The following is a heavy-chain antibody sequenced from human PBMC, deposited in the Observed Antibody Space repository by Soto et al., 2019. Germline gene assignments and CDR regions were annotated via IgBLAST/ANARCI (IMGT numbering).Heavy chain of an antibody. Sequence: SGTLALTCTVSGGSISSYYWSWIRQPPGKGLEWIGYIYYSGSTNYNPSLKSRVTISVDTSKNQFSLKLSSVTAADTAVYYCARGLLDYDILTGYLEGYYYYMDVWGKGTTVTVSS. CDR2: IYYSGST. V-gene: IGHV4-59*01. CDR1: GGSISSYY. J-gene: IGHJ6*03. CDR3: ARGLLDYDILTGYLEGYYYYMDV. D-gene: IGHD3-9*01.